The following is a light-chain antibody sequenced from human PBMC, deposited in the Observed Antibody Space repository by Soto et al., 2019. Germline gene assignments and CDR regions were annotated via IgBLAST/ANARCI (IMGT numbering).Light chain of an antibody. CDR1: QSITRY. J-gene: IGKJ5*01. CDR2: AAS. CDR3: QQTHSMPVT. Sequence: DIQMTQSPSSLSASVGDRVTITCRASQSITRYLNWYQQKPGKAPNLLICAASSLQSGVPSRFSGSGSGTDFTLTISSLQPEDFATYFCQQTHSMPVTFGQGTRLEIK. V-gene: IGKV1-39*01.